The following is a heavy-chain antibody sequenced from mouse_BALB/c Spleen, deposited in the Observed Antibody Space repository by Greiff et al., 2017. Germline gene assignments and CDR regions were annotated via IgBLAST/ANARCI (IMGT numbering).Heavy chain of an antibody. CDR2: ISSGGGST. Sequence: EVNLVESGGGLVKPGGSLKLSCAASGFAFSSYDMSWVRQTPEKRLEWVAYISSGGGSTYYPDTVKGRFTISRDNAKNTLYLQMSSLKSEDTAMYYCARRGTTVVANFDYWGQGTTLTVSS. D-gene: IGHD1-1*01. V-gene: IGHV5-12-1*01. J-gene: IGHJ2*01. CDR3: ARRGTTVVANFDY. CDR1: GFAFSSYD.